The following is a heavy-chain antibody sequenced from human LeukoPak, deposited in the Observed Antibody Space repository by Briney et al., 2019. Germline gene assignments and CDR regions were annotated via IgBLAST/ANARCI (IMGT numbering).Heavy chain of an antibody. D-gene: IGHD3-16*01. CDR3: ASGITQSSYYYYYMDV. J-gene: IGHJ6*03. CDR1: GYSISSAYY. V-gene: IGHV4-38-2*01. CDR2: MYHSGNT. Sequence: SETLSLTCAVSGYSISSAYYWGWIRQPPGKGLEWIGSMYHSGNTYYNPSLNSRVTISVDTSKNQFSLRVSSVTAADTAVYYCASGITQSSYYYYYMDVWGKGTTVTVSS.